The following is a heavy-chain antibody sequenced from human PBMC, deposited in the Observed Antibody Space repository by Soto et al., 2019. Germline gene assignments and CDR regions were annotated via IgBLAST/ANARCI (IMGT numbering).Heavy chain of an antibody. CDR2: IFYLGSS. CDR3: ARHSLALRKNNWFDP. D-gene: IGHD3-3*02. J-gene: IGHJ5*02. V-gene: IGHV4-39*01. Sequence: SETLFLTCTVSGDSIISSAFYWGWVRQPPGKGQEWIGSIFYLGSSYYNPSLKSRVTMSVDTSKNQFSLRLRSVTAADTALYFCARHSLALRKNNWFDPWGQGVMVTVSS. CDR1: GDSIISSAFY.